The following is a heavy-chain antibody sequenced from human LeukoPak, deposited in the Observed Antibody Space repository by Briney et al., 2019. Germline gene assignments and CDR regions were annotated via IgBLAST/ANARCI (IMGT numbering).Heavy chain of an antibody. CDR1: GFTFTSYA. D-gene: IGHD2-8*02. J-gene: IGHJ6*03. CDR3: AKNRGHCVDGVCHNYYYMDV. Sequence: GGSLRLSCAASGFTFTSYAMTWVRQAPGKVLEWVSTVSGSAGRTDYADSVKGRFTISRDNLKNTLYLQMNGLRAEDTAVYYCAKNRGHCVDGVCHNYYYMDVWGKGTTVTVSS. CDR2: VSGSAGRT. V-gene: IGHV3-23*01.